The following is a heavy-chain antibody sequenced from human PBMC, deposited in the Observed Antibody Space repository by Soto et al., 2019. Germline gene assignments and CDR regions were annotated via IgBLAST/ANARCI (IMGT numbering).Heavy chain of an antibody. D-gene: IGHD5-18*01. J-gene: IGHJ6*02. CDR3: AKVLLNHDTAMALGVYYYYGMDV. CDR2: ISGSGGST. CDR1: GFTFSSYA. Sequence: GGSLRLSCAASGFTFSSYAMSWVRQAPGKGLEWVSAISGSGGSTYYADSVKGRFTISRDNSKNTLYLQMNSLRAEDTAAYYCAKVLLNHDTAMALGVYYYYGMDVWGQGTTVTVSS. V-gene: IGHV3-23*01.